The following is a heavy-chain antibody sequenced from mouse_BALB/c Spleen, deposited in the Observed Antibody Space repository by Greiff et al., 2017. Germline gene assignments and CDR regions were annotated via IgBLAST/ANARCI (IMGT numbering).Heavy chain of an antibody. CDR3: ARSEDYRYDYDTDYYAMDY. Sequence: VQLQQSGAELVKPGASVKLSCTASGFNIKDTYMHWVKQRPEQGLEWIGRIDPANGNTKYDPKFQGKATITADTSSNTAYLQLSSLTSEDTAVYYCARSEDYRYDYDTDYYAMDYWGQGTSVTVSS. CDR2: IDPANGNT. V-gene: IGHV14-3*02. J-gene: IGHJ4*01. D-gene: IGHD2-4*01. CDR1: GFNIKDTY.